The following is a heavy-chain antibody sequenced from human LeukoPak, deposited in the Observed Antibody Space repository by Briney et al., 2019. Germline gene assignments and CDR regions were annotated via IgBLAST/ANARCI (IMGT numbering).Heavy chain of an antibody. CDR2: ISHDGSNK. D-gene: IGHD6-6*01. Sequence: GGSLRLSCAASGFTFSSYGMHWVRQAPGKGLEWVAVISHDGSNKYYADSVKGRFTISRDNSKNTLYLQMNSLRAEDTAVYYCAKEAEVGWYSSSPGSYWGQGTLVTVSS. CDR1: GFTFSSYG. V-gene: IGHV3-30*18. J-gene: IGHJ4*02. CDR3: AKEAEVGWYSSSPGSY.